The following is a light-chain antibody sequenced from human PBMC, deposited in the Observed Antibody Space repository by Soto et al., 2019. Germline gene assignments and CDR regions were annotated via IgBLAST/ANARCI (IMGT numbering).Light chain of an antibody. Sequence: QSALTQPPSASGSPGQSVTISCTGTSSDVGGFNYVSWYQHHPGKAPKLMIYEVTKRPSGVPDRFSGSKSGNTASLTASGLQAGDEADYYCSSFAGSNNVVFGGGTKLTVL. V-gene: IGLV2-8*01. CDR1: SSDVGGFNY. CDR2: EVT. CDR3: SSFAGSNNVV. J-gene: IGLJ2*01.